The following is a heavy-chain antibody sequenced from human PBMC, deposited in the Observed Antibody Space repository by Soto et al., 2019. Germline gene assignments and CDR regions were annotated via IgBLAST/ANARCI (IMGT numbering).Heavy chain of an antibody. D-gene: IGHD5-18*01. CDR3: ARDVDTTSHLNWFDP. J-gene: IGHJ5*02. V-gene: IGHV3-33*01. CDR1: GFSLSRYG. Sequence: QVQVVESGGGVVQPGRSLRLSCEVSGFSLSRYGMHWVRQAPGKGLEWVAVIWYHGTTKNYADSVKGRFTISRDISKNTVCLQMDSLEVEDTAVYYCARDVDTTSHLNWFDPWGQGVMVTVSS. CDR2: IWYHGTTK.